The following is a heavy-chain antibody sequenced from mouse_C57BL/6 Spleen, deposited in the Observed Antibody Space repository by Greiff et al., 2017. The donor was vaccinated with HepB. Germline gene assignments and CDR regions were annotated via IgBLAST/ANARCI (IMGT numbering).Heavy chain of an antibody. J-gene: IGHJ1*03. CDR3: ARADGYGWYFGV. CDR1: GFTFSSYA. Sequence: EVQRVESGGGLVKPGGSLKLSCAASGFTFSSYAMSWVRQTPEKRLEWVATISDGGSYTYYPDNVKGRFTISRDNAKNNLYLQMSHLKSEDTAMYYWARADGYGWYFGVWGTGTTGHVSS. D-gene: IGHD2-3*01. V-gene: IGHV5-4*01. CDR2: ISDGGSYT.